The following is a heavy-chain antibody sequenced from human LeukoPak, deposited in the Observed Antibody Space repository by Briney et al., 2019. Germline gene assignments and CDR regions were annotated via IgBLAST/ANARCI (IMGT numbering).Heavy chain of an antibody. Sequence: GGSLRLSCAASGFTFSDYYMDWVRQAPGKGLEWVAVISYDGSNKYYADSVKGRFTISRDNSKSTLYLQMNSLRAEDTAVYYCARVPDTAMVTAGYYGMDVWGQGTTVTVSS. V-gene: IGHV3-30-3*01. J-gene: IGHJ6*02. CDR2: ISYDGSNK. D-gene: IGHD5-18*01. CDR1: GFTFSDYY. CDR3: ARVPDTAMVTAGYYGMDV.